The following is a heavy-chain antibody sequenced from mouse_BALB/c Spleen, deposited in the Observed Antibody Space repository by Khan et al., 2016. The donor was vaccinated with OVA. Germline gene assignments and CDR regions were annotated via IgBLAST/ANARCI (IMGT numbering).Heavy chain of an antibody. Sequence: QVQLQQSGPELVKPGASVKMSCKASGYSFTDYIISWVKQRTGQGLQWIGEIYPGSGSIYYNEKFKGKATLTADKSSNTAYMQLSSLTSEDSAVYFWARRDCSSRYPGFAYWGQGTLVTVS. J-gene: IGHJ3*01. D-gene: IGHD1-1*01. CDR3: ARRDCSSRYPGFAY. V-gene: IGHV1-77*01. CDR1: GYSFTDYI. CDR2: IYPGSGSI.